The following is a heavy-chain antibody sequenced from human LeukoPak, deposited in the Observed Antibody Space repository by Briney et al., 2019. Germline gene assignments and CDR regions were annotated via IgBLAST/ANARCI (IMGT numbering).Heavy chain of an antibody. D-gene: IGHD3-10*01. V-gene: IGHV3-23*01. CDR1: GFTFSNYA. CDR3: AKDGGYGSGSYYPDY. CDR2: ISGGGGGT. J-gene: IGHJ4*02. Sequence: GGSLRLSCAASGFTFSNYAMSWVRQAPGKGLEWVSAISGGGGGTYYADSVKGRFTISRDNSKNTLYLQMNSLRADDTAVYYCAKDGGYGSGSYYPDYWGQGTLVTVSS.